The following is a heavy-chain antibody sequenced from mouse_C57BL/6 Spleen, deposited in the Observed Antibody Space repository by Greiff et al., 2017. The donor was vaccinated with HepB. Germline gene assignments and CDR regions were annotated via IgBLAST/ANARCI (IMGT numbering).Heavy chain of an antibody. CDR3: ATPSWYDSFAY. CDR2: ISSGSSTI. V-gene: IGHV5-17*01. Sequence: EVQVVESGGGLVKPGGSLKLSCAASGFTFSDYGMHWVRQAPEKGLEWVAYISSGSSTIYYADTVKGRFTISRDNAKNTLLLQMTSLRSEDTAMYYCATPSWYDSFAYWGQGTLVTVSA. CDR1: GFTFSDYG. J-gene: IGHJ3*01. D-gene: IGHD2-4*01.